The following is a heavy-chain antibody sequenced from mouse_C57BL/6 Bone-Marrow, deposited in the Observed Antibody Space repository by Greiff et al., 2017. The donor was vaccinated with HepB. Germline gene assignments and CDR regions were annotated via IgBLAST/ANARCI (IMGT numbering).Heavy chain of an antibody. CDR3: AREPPYYGSSSWFAY. D-gene: IGHD1-1*01. CDR2: INPSNGGT. Sequence: QVQLQQSGTELVKPGASVKLSCKASGYTFTSYWMHWVKQRPGQGLEWIGNINPSNGGTNYNEKFKSKATLTVDKSSSTAYMQLSSLTSEDSAVYYCAREPPYYGSSSWFAYWGQGTLVTVSA. J-gene: IGHJ3*01. V-gene: IGHV1-53*01. CDR1: GYTFTSYW.